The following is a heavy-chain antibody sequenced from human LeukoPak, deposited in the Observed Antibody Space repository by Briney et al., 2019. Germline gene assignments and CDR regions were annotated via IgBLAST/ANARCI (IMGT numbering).Heavy chain of an antibody. J-gene: IGHJ4*02. Sequence: SETLSLTCTVSGVSISSYYWSWLRQPPGKGLEWIGYIYYSGSTNYNPSLKSRVTISVDTSKNQFSLKLSSVTAADTAVYYCATRPGKVWYWGQGTLVTVSS. CDR3: ATRPGKVWY. D-gene: IGHD3-10*01. CDR1: GVSISSYY. V-gene: IGHV4-59*01. CDR2: IYYSGST.